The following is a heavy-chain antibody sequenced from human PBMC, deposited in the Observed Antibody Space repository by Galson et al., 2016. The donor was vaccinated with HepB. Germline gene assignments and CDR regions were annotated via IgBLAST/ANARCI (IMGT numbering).Heavy chain of an antibody. CDR1: GDSVSSNSAD. CDR2: TYYRSKWYN. V-gene: IGHV6-1*01. Sequence: CAISGDSVSSNSADWNWIRQSPSRGLEWLGRTYYRSKWYNDYAASVKSRITINPDTSKNQFSLHLTSVTPEDTAVYYCARKDRDWTYDAFDSWGQGTMVTVSS. D-gene: IGHD2-21*02. J-gene: IGHJ3*02. CDR3: ARKDRDWTYDAFDS.